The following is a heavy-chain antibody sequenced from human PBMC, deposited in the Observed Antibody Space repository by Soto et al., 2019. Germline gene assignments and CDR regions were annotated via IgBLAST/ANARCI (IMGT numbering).Heavy chain of an antibody. D-gene: IGHD3-3*01. CDR3: AGALTIFGVVIRPLYGMDV. V-gene: IGHV1-69*13. Sequence: SVKVSCKASGGTFSSYAVSWVRQAPGQGLEWMGGIIPIFGTANYAQKFQGRVTITADESTSTAYMELSSLRSEDTAVYYCAGALTIFGVVIRPLYGMDVWGQGTTVTVSS. J-gene: IGHJ6*02. CDR2: IIPIFGTA. CDR1: GGTFSSYA.